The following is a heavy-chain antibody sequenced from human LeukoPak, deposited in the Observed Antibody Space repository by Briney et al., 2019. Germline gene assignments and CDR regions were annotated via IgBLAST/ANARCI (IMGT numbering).Heavy chain of an antibody. Sequence: GGSLRLSCAASGFTFSSYDMHWVRQATGQGLEWVSGIDTVGDTYYPDSVKGRFTISRENAKNSLYLQMNSLRAGDTAMYYCARVLSIRSGGYDAFDIWGQGTMVTASS. J-gene: IGHJ3*02. CDR1: GFTFSSYD. CDR2: IDTVGDT. CDR3: ARVLSIRSGGYDAFDI. V-gene: IGHV3-13*01. D-gene: IGHD6-25*01.